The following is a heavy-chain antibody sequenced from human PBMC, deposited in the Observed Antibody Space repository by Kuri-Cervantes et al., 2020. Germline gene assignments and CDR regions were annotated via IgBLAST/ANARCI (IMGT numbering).Heavy chain of an antibody. Sequence: GESLKISCAASGFTFSDYYMSWIRQAPGKGLEWVSYISSSGSTIYYADSVKGRFTISRDNAKNSLYLQMNSLRAEDTAVYYCARDRDSSGWYSGLYYYCGMDVWGQGTTVTVSS. V-gene: IGHV3-11*04. CDR1: GFTFSDYY. J-gene: IGHJ6*02. CDR2: ISSSGSTI. D-gene: IGHD6-19*01. CDR3: ARDRDSSGWYSGLYYYCGMDV.